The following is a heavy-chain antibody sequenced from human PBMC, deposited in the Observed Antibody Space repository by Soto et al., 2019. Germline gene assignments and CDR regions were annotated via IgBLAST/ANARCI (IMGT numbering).Heavy chain of an antibody. CDR1: GGSISSSTYY. Sequence: SETLSLTCTVSGGSISSSTYYWGWIRQPPGKGLERIASIYYSGRTHYNPSLESRVTISVDTSKNQFSLRLSSVTAADTAVYYCARHSSGSSSSWSQVWGQGTMVTVSS. D-gene: IGHD6-13*01. CDR2: IYYSGRT. CDR3: ARHSSGSSSSWSQV. J-gene: IGHJ3*01. V-gene: IGHV4-39*01.